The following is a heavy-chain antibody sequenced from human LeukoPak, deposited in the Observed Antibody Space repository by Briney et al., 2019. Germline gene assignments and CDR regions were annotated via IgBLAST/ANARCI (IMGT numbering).Heavy chain of an antibody. CDR1: GASISGRGYY. J-gene: IGHJ6*03. CDR2: IYYSGST. D-gene: IGHD3-10*01. V-gene: IGHV4-39*01. Sequence: SETLSLTCAVSGASISGRGYYWGWLRQPPGKGLEWIGNIYYSGSTNYNPSLKSRVTISVDTSKNQFSLKLSSVTAADTAVYYCASVRRGFGESSKYYSYYYMDVWDNGTTVTISS. CDR3: ASVRRGFGESSKYYSYYYMDV.